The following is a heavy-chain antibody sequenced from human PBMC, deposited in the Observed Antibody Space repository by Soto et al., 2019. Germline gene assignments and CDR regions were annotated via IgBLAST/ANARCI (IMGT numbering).Heavy chain of an antibody. D-gene: IGHD4-17*01. CDR1: RESSSRYY. CDR3: ARGTSHGDYGF. V-gene: IGHV4-59*01. J-gene: IGHJ4*02. CDR2: IYYSGST. Sequence: ETLSLTCTVSRESSSRYYWSWIRPPPGKGLEWIGYIYYSGSTNYNPSLKSRVTISVDTSKNQFSLKLSSVTAAYMVVYYCARGTSHGDYGFWGQGTLVTVS.